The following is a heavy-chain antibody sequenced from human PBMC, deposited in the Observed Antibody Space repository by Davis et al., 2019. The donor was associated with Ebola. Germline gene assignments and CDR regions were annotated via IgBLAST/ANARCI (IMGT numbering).Heavy chain of an antibody. V-gene: IGHV4-59*01. CDR3: ARRTFDMVQGIMSHTYWFDP. Sequence: PSETLSLSCTVSGGSISSYYWSWIRQPPGKGLEWIGYIYDSGRTNYNPSLTSRVTISEDTSKNQISLKLRSVTAADTAMYYCARRTFDMVQGIMSHTYWFDPWGQGTLVTVSS. CDR1: GGSISSYY. J-gene: IGHJ5*02. D-gene: IGHD3-10*01. CDR2: IYDSGRT.